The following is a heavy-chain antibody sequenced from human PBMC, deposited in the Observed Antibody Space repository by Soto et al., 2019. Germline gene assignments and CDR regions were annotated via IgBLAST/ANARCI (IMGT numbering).Heavy chain of an antibody. CDR3: ASPARNYEFWSGYSFDI. CDR1: GERKECCA. CDR2: MNPNSGTT. Sequence: GASVKPSCEEPGERKECCALSWLHQANKQGLEWMGWMNPNSGTTGYAQKFQGRVTMTRNTSISTAYMELSSLRSEDTAVYYCASPARNYEFWSGYSFDIWVQGTIVTVS. D-gene: IGHD3-3*01. V-gene: IGHV1-8*01. J-gene: IGHJ3*02.